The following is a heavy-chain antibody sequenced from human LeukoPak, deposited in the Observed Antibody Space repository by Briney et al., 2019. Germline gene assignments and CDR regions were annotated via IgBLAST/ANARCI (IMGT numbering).Heavy chain of an antibody. Sequence: GGSLILSCAASGFTFSSYNMNWVRQAPGKGLEWVSSISSSSSYIYYADSVKGRFTISRDNAKNSLYLQMNSLRAEDTAVYYCARGGDFWGGFAAYNWFDPWGQGTLVTVSS. CDR2: ISSSSSYI. V-gene: IGHV3-21*01. CDR3: ARGGDFWGGFAAYNWFDP. J-gene: IGHJ5*02. CDR1: GFTFSSYN. D-gene: IGHD3-3*01.